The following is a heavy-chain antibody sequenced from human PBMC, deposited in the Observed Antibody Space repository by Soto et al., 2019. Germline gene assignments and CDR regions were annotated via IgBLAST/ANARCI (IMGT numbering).Heavy chain of an antibody. J-gene: IGHJ5*02. CDR3: AREPSTVTKPVSYLFDP. CDR2: IWYDGSNK. CDR1: GFTFSSYG. Sequence: QVQLVESGGGVVQPGRSLRLSCAASGFTFSSYGMHWVRQAPGKGLEWVAVIWYDGSNKYYADSVKGRFTISRDNSKNTLYLQMNSLRAEDTAVYYCAREPSTVTKPVSYLFDPWGQGTLVTVSS. D-gene: IGHD4-17*01. V-gene: IGHV3-33*01.